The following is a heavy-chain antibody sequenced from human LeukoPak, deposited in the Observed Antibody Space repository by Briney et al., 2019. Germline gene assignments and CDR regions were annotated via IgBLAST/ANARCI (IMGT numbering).Heavy chain of an antibody. CDR2: IYTSGST. CDR3: ARDGRVRGYSYGYVAFDI. CDR1: GGSISSGSYY. J-gene: IGHJ3*02. V-gene: IGHV4-61*02. D-gene: IGHD5-18*01. Sequence: PSQTLSLTCTVSGGSISSGSYYWSWIRQPAGKGLEWIGRIYTSGSTNYNPSLKSRVTISVDTSKNQFSLKLSSVTAADAAVYYCARDGRVRGYSYGYVAFDIWGQGTMVTVSS.